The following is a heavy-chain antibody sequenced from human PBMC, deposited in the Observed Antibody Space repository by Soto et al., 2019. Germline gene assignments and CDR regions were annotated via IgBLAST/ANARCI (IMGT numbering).Heavy chain of an antibody. CDR3: ARVAPNDSSGCIDY. CDR2: IYHSGST. Sequence: SETLSLTCAVSGGSISSSNWWSWVRQPPGKGLEWIGEIYHSGSTNYNPSLKSRVTISVDKSKNQFSLQLSSVTAADTAVYYCARVAPNDSSGCIDYWGQGTLVTVSS. V-gene: IGHV4-4*02. D-gene: IGHD3-22*01. CDR1: GGSISSSNW. J-gene: IGHJ4*02.